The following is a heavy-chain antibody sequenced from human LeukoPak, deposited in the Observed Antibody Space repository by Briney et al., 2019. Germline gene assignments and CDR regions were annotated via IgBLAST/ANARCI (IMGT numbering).Heavy chain of an antibody. D-gene: IGHD5-18*01. CDR3: AKDADTAMLFYFDY. Sequence: PGRSLRLSCAAPGFTFSSYGLHWVRQAPGKGLEWVAVISYDGSNKYYADSVKGRFTTSRDNSKNTLYLQMNSLRAEDTAVYYCAKDADTAMLFYFDYWGQGTLVTVSS. CDR2: ISYDGSNK. J-gene: IGHJ4*02. V-gene: IGHV3-30*18. CDR1: GFTFSSYG.